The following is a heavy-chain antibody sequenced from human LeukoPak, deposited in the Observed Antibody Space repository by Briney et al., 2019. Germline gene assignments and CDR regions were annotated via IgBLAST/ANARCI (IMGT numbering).Heavy chain of an antibody. CDR2: IYYSGST. CDR1: GGSISSGY. CDR3: ARLRYFDWLLFDP. D-gene: IGHD3-9*01. J-gene: IGHJ5*02. Sequence: PSETLSLTCTVSGGSISSGYWSWIRQPPGKGLEWIGYIYYSGSTNYNPSLKSRVTISVDTSKNQFSLKLSSVTAADTAVYYCARLRYFDWLLFDPWGQGTLVTASS. V-gene: IGHV4-59*08.